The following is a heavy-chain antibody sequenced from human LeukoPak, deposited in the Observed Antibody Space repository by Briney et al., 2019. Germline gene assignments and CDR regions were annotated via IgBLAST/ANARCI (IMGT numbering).Heavy chain of an antibody. D-gene: IGHD3-3*01. V-gene: IGHV4-61*02. CDR3: ARSSNYDFWSGPPFDY. CDR1: GGSISSGSYY. CDR2: IYTSGST. Sequence: SETLSLTCTVSGGSISSGSYYWSWIRQPAGKGLEWIGRIYTSGSTNYNPSLKSRVTISVDTSKNQFSLKLSSVTAADTAVYYCARSSNYDFWSGPPFDYWGQGTLVTVSS. J-gene: IGHJ4*02.